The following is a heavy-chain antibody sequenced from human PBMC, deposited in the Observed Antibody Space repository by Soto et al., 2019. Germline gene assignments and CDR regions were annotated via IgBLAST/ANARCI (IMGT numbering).Heavy chain of an antibody. CDR2: ISSSSSTI. CDR1: GFTFSSYS. D-gene: IGHD6-19*01. Sequence: EVQLVESGGGLVQPGGSLRLSCAASGFTFSSYSMNWVRQAPGKGLEWVSYISSSSSTIYYADSVKGRFTISRDNAKNSRYLQMNSLRDEDTAVYCCARTLGHSSGWYELNWFDPWGQGTLVTVSS. V-gene: IGHV3-48*02. J-gene: IGHJ5*02. CDR3: ARTLGHSSGWYELNWFDP.